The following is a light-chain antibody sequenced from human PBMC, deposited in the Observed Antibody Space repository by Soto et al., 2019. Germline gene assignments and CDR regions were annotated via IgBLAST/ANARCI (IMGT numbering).Light chain of an antibody. J-gene: IGKJ1*01. CDR1: QSVRSN. Sequence: EIVMTQSPVTLSVSPGERATLSCRASQSVRSNLAWYQQKPGQAPRLPMYDASTRATGIPARFSGSGSGTEFTLTISSLQSEDFAVYYCQQYNYWPPWTFGQGTKVEIK. V-gene: IGKV3-15*01. CDR3: QQYNYWPPWT. CDR2: DAS.